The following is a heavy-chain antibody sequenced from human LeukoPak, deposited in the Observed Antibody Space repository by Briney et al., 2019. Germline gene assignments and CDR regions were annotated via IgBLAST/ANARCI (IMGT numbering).Heavy chain of an antibody. V-gene: IGHV3-23*01. J-gene: IGHJ3*02. CDR1: GLPFSSYD. Sequence: GGSLSLLCAASGLPFSSYDVRWVRHAPGKGLERASPISGSGGYTYYADAEKGRFTISRDNSNNTLYLQMNSLRAEDTAVYYCAKNWGATIYYAFEIWGQGTMVTVSS. CDR3: AKNWGATIYYAFEI. D-gene: IGHD5-12*01. CDR2: ISGSGGYT.